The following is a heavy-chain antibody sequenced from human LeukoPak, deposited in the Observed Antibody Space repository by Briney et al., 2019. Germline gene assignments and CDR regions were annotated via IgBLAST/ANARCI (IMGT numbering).Heavy chain of an antibody. CDR2: ISGDGTST. CDR3: AKDSLAAAGFFDC. J-gene: IGHJ4*02. D-gene: IGHD6-13*01. V-gene: IGHV3-43*02. Sequence: GGSLRLSCAASGFTFSSYWMHWVRQAPGKGLVLGCPISGDGTSTYYADSVKGRFTVSRDNSKNSLYLQMNSLRSEDTALYYCAKDSLAAAGFFDCWGQGTLVTVSS. CDR1: GFTFSSYW.